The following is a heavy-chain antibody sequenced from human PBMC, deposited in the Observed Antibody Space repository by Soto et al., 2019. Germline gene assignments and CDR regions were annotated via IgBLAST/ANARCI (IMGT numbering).Heavy chain of an antibody. CDR3: ARDMYHNYVNSFDL. CDR2: ITSSGGNA. CDR1: GCSFKDYY. V-gene: IGHV3-11*01. J-gene: IGHJ5*02. Sequence: GGSLRLSCASSGCSFKDYYMTCMRHTPEKGLEWTSTITSSGGNAYYAASVKGRVTISRDNAHNSLYLQMSGLRAEDTALYYCARDMYHNYVNSFDLWGQGTLVTVP. D-gene: IGHD3-16*01.